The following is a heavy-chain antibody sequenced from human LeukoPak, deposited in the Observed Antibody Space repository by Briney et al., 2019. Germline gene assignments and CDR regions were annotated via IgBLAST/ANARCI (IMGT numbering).Heavy chain of an antibody. V-gene: IGHV4-39*02. CDR1: GDSISSSSYF. D-gene: IGHD2/OR15-2a*01. J-gene: IGHJ4*02. CDR2: IHYTGST. Sequence: SETLSLTCTVSGDSISSSSYFWGWIRQPPGKGLEWIGSIHYTGSTYYNPSLRSRVTISLDTFRNHFTLNLSSVTAADTAMYYCARGGLNSLLPYWGQGTLVAVSS. CDR3: ARGGLNSLLPY.